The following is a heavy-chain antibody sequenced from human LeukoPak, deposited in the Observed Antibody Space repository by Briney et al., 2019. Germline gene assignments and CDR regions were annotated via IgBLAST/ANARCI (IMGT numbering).Heavy chain of an antibody. Sequence: ASVKVSCKASGYTFTSYGIGWVRQAPGQGLEWMGWISAYNGNTNYAQKLQGRVTMTTDTSTSTAYMELRSLRSDDTAVYYCARDRWFGELLSHYYYGMDVWGQGTTVTVSS. V-gene: IGHV1-18*01. CDR1: GYTFTSYG. D-gene: IGHD3-10*01. J-gene: IGHJ6*02. CDR3: ARDRWFGELLSHYYYGMDV. CDR2: ISAYNGNT.